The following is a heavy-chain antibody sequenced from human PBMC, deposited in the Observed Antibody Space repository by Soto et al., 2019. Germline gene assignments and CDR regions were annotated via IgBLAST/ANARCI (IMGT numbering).Heavy chain of an antibody. CDR1: GYSFANYW. D-gene: IGHD2-15*01. V-gene: IGHV5-51*01. CDR3: ENLANRAGSCPDY. J-gene: IGHJ4*02. CDR2: IYPGDSDT. Sequence: GESLKISCKAFGYSFANYWIGWVRQMPGNGLEWLGIIYPGDSDTRYSPSFQGQVTISADKSTSTAYLQWSSLKSSDTAMYYCENLANRAGSCPDYWGQGTLVTVSS.